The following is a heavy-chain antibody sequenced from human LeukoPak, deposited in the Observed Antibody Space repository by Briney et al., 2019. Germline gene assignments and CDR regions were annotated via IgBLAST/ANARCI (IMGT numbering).Heavy chain of an antibody. Sequence: PGGSLRLSCAASGFTFSSYSMNWVRQAPGKGLEWVSSISSSSSYIYYADSVKGRFTISRDNSENTLYLQMNSLRAEDTAVYYCARDRAKVIATLMERGQGTLVTVSS. CDR2: ISSSSSYI. CDR3: ARDRAKVIATLME. V-gene: IGHV3-21*01. J-gene: IGHJ4*02. CDR1: GFTFSSYS. D-gene: IGHD2-21*01.